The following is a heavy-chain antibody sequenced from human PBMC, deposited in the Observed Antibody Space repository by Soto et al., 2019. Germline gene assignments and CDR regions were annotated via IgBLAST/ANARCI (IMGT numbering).Heavy chain of an antibody. V-gene: IGHV4-31*03. CDR2: IYYSGST. Sequence: QVQLQESGPGLVKPSQTLSLTCTVSGGSISSGGYYWSWIRQHPGKGLEWIGYIYYSGSTYYNPSLNSRVTISVDTSKNQFSLNLSSVTAADTSVYYCARSGYSYGPNPLLYWGQGTLVTVSS. J-gene: IGHJ4*02. CDR3: ARSGYSYGPNPLLY. D-gene: IGHD5-18*01. CDR1: GGSISSGGYY.